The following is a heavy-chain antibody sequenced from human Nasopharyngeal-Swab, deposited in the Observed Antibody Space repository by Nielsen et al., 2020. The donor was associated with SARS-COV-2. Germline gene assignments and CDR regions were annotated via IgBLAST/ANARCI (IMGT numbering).Heavy chain of an antibody. D-gene: IGHD4-17*01. Sequence: GGSLRLSCAASGFTFSSFGMHWVRKAQGKGLEWVSFIAKDASNEYYGDSVQDRFSISRDSSKNTLYLQMDSLRGEDTAVYYCARDAPAHYCAFYWGRGTLFTFSS. J-gene: IGHJ4*02. V-gene: IGHV3-30*03. CDR1: GFTFSSFG. CDR2: IAKDASNE. CDR3: ARDAPAHYCAFY.